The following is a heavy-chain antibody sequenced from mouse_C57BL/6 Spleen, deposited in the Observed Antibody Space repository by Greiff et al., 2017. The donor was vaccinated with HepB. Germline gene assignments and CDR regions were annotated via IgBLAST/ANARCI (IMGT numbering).Heavy chain of an antibody. J-gene: IGHJ3*01. CDR1: GYTFTDYY. V-gene: IGHV1-26*01. D-gene: IGHD4-1*01. Sequence: EVQLQQSGPELVKPGASVKISCKASGYTFTDYYMNWVKQSHGKSLEWIGDINPNNGGTSYNQKFKGKATLTVDKSSSTAYMELRSLTSEDSAVYYCARRNWDEAWFAYWGQGTLVTVSA. CDR3: ARRNWDEAWFAY. CDR2: INPNNGGT.